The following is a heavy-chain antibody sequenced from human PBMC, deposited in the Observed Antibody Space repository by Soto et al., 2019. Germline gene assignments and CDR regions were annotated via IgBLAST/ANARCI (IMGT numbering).Heavy chain of an antibody. J-gene: IGHJ6*02. CDR1: GGSFSGYY. CDR3: LAVAAGMDV. CDR2: XXXXXSX. Sequence: PSETLSLTCAVYGGSFSGYYWIWIRQPPGKGLXWXXEXXXXXSXXXNPSLKSRVTISVDTSKNQSSLKLSSVTAADTAVYYCLAVAAGMDVWGQGTTVTVSS. V-gene: IGHV4-34*01. D-gene: IGHD6-19*01.